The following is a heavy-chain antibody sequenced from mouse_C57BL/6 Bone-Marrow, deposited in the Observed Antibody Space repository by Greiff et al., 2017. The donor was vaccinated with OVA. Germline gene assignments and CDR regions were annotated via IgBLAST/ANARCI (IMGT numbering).Heavy chain of an antibody. CDR3: AREGRLEGFYYFDY. Sequence: QVQLQQPGAELVMPGASVKLSCKASGCTFTSYWMHWVKQRPGQGLEWIGEIDPSDSYTNYNQKFKGKSTLTVDKSSSTAYMQLSSLTSEDSAVYYCAREGRLEGFYYFDYWGQGTTLTVSS. D-gene: IGHD1-1*01. CDR1: GCTFTSYW. V-gene: IGHV1-69*01. CDR2: IDPSDSYT. J-gene: IGHJ2*01.